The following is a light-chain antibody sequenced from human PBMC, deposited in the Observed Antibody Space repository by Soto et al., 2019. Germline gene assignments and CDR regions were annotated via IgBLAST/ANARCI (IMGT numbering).Light chain of an antibody. J-gene: IGKJ4*01. V-gene: IGKV3D-15*01. CDR2: DIS. Sequence: EIVMTQSPATLSVSPGERATLSCRASESVSSNLAWYQQKPGQAPSLLIYDISARATGIPTRFSGSGSGTEFTLPISSLQSEDFAVYYCHQYNDWPLTFGGGTKVEIK. CDR3: HQYNDWPLT. CDR1: ESVSSN.